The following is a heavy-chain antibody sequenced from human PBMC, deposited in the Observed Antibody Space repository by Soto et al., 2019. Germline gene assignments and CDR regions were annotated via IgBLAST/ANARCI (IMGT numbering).Heavy chain of an antibody. V-gene: IGHV4-38-2*01. D-gene: IGHD2-2*01. Sequence: PSETLSLTCGVSGYSISRGYYWGWIRQPPGKGLEWIGSVYHSGNTFYNPSLKSRVTISIDTSRNQFSLKLSSVTAADTAIFYCARVSYCSTTSCYSGDSYYFDYWGRGTLVTVSS. CDR2: VYHSGNT. CDR1: GYSISRGYY. CDR3: ARVSYCSTTSCYSGDSYYFDY. J-gene: IGHJ4*02.